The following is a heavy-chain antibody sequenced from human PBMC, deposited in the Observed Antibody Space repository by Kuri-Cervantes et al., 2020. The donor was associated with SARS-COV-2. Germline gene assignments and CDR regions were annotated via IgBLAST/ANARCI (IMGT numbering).Heavy chain of an antibody. CDR3: ARDRYNWNIDY. J-gene: IGHJ4*02. V-gene: IGHV3-21*01. CDR2: ISSSSSYI. Sequence: GESLKISCTASGFTFGDYAMNWVRQAPGKGLEWVSSISSSSSYIYYADSVKGRFTISRDNAKNSLYLQMNSLRAEDTAVYYCARDRYNWNIDYWGQGTLVTVSS. CDR1: GFTFGDYA. D-gene: IGHD1-20*01.